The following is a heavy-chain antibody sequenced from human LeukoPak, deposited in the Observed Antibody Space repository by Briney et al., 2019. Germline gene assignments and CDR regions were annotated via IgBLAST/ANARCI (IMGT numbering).Heavy chain of an antibody. CDR1: GFTFSSYA. CDR2: ISGSGVST. J-gene: IGHJ4*02. D-gene: IGHD5-24*01. Sequence: GGSLRLSCAASGFTFSSYAMSWVRQAPGKGLEWVSAISGSGVSTYYADSVKGRFTISRDNSKNTLYLQMNSLRAEDTAVYYCAKGRDGYNTYYFDYWGQGTLVTVSS. CDR3: AKGRDGYNTYYFDY. V-gene: IGHV3-23*01.